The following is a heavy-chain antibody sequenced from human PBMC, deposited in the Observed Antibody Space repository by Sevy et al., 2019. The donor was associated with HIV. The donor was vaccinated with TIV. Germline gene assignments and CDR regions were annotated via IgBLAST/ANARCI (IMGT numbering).Heavy chain of an antibody. D-gene: IGHD2-2*02. V-gene: IGHV3-23*01. Sequence: GGSLRLSCAASGFTFSRNAMSWVRQAPGMGLEWASGITGSGGSTYYADSVKGRFTISRDNSKNTLYLQMNSLRVEDTAVYYCAKVGYCSSTSCYSIYYGMDVWGQGTTVTVSS. J-gene: IGHJ6*02. CDR2: ITGSGGST. CDR1: GFTFSRNA. CDR3: AKVGYCSSTSCYSIYYGMDV.